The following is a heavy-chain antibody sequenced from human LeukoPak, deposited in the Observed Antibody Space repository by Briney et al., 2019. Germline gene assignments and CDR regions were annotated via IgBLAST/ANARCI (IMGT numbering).Heavy chain of an antibody. V-gene: IGHV3-23*01. Sequence: GASLRLSCAASGFTFSSYAMSWVRQAPGKGLEWVSAISGSGGSTHYADSVKGRFTISRDNSKNTLYLQMNSLRAEDTAVYYCAKGRDSYGSPTPYYYYGMDVWGQGTTVTVSS. CDR3: AKGRDSYGSPTPYYYYGMDV. D-gene: IGHD5-18*01. CDR2: ISGSGGST. CDR1: GFTFSSYA. J-gene: IGHJ6*02.